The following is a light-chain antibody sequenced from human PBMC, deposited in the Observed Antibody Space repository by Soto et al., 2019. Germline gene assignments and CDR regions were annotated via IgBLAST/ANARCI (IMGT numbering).Light chain of an antibody. CDR1: HSVSSS. J-gene: IGKJ1*01. CDR2: DAS. CDR3: QQYNNWPPTWT. Sequence: EIVLTQSPGTLSLSPGERATLSCRASHSVSSSYLAWSQQKPGQPPRLLIYDASTRATDIPARFTGSGSGTEFTLTISSLQSEDFAVFYCQQYNNWPPTWTFGQGTKVDIK. V-gene: IGKV3-15*01.